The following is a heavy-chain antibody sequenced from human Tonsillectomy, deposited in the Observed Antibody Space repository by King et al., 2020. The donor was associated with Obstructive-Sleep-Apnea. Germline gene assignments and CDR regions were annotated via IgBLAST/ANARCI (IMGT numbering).Heavy chain of an antibody. CDR2: STWNSGSI. D-gene: IGHD3-16*02. J-gene: IGHJ6*02. CDR1: GFTFDGDA. Sequence: VQLVESGGALVQPGRSLRISFVASGFTFDGDAVDWGRQAPGEGLEGVLGSTWNSGSIGYADSVKGRFTISRDNARKYLYLQMHSLCAVDTALYYCAKEVVNYWAGGYGMDVWGQGTTVTVSS. CDR3: AKEVVNYWAGGYGMDV. V-gene: IGHV3-9*01.